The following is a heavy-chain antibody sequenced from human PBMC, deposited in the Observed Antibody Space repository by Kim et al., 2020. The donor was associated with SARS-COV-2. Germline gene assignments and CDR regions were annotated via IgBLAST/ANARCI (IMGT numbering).Heavy chain of an antibody. D-gene: IGHD3-10*01. J-gene: IGHJ6*02. CDR1: GYTFTSYY. Sequence: ASVKVSCKASGYTFTSYYMHWVRQAPGQGLELMGIINPSGGSTSYAQKFQGRLTMTRDTFTSTVYMELSSLRSEDTAGYYCARELLWFVELLPYYYYGMVVWGQGPTVTVSS. CDR2: INPSGGST. CDR3: ARELLWFVELLPYYYYGMVV. V-gene: IGHV1-46*01.